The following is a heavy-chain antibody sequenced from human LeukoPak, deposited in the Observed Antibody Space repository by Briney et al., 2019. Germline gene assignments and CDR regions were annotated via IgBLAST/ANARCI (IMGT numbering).Heavy chain of an antibody. Sequence: GGSLRLSCAASGFTFSSYWMSWVRQAPGKGLEWVANIKQDGSEKYYVDSVKGRFTISRDNAKNSLYLQMNSLRAEDTAVYYCARDLIRYCSSTSCYAPHYYYYGMDVWGQGTTVTVSS. CDR3: ARDLIRYCSSTSCYAPHYYYYGMDV. CDR1: GFTFSSYW. J-gene: IGHJ6*02. V-gene: IGHV3-7*01. D-gene: IGHD2-2*01. CDR2: IKQDGSEK.